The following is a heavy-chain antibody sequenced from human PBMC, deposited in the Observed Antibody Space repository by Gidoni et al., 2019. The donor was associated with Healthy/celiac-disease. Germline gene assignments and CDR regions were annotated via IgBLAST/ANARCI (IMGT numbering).Heavy chain of an antibody. Sequence: QVQLQESGPGLVTPSETLSLTCTVSGGSVSSGSYYWSWIRQPPGKGLEWIGYIYYSGSTNYNPSLKSRVTISVDTSKNQFSLKLSSVTAADTAVYYCAREGVAKYNWFDPWGQGTLVTVSS. CDR1: GGSVSSGSYY. V-gene: IGHV4-61*01. CDR2: IYYSGST. J-gene: IGHJ5*02. CDR3: AREGVAKYNWFDP. D-gene: IGHD5-12*01.